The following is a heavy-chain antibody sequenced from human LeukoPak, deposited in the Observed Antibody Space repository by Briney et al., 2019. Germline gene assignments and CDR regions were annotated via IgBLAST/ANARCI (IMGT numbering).Heavy chain of an antibody. V-gene: IGHV1-18*01. D-gene: IGHD1-26*01. CDR2: ISAYNGNT. CDR1: GYTFTSYG. CDR3: ARGGGRGSPPLPYYFDY. J-gene: IGHJ4*02. Sequence: ASVKVSCKASGYTFTSYGISWVRQAPGQGLERMGWISAYNGNTNYAQKLQGRVTMTTDTSTSTAYMELRSLRSDDTAVYYCARGGGRGSPPLPYYFDYWGQGTLVTVSS.